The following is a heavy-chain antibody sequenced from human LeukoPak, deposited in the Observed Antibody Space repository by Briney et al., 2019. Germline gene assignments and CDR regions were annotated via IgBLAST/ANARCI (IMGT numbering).Heavy chain of an antibody. CDR2: ISSSSSYI. V-gene: IGHV3-21*01. Sequence: GGSLRLSCAASGFTFSSYNMNWVRQAPGKGLEWVSSISSSSSYIYYADSVKGRFTISRDNAKNSLYLQMNSLRAEDTAVYYCARVAEAAAFDYWGQGTLVTVSS. CDR3: ARVAEAAAFDY. D-gene: IGHD6-13*01. J-gene: IGHJ4*02. CDR1: GFTFSSYN.